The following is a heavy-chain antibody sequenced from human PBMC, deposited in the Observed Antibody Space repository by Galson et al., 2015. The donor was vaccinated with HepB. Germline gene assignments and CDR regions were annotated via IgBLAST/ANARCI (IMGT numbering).Heavy chain of an antibody. Sequence: VQLQESGPGLVKPSETLSLTCTVSGGALSSYLWTWIRQPPGKGLEWVGYINSRGSTDYNPSLKSRVSISVDTSKKQFYRRLGCVAAADAAVFYCARERVGGDFDHWGQGTPVTVSS. CDR3: ARERVGGDFDH. CDR1: GGALSSYL. V-gene: IGHV4-59*12. CDR2: INSRGST. J-gene: IGHJ4*02. D-gene: IGHD2-2*01.